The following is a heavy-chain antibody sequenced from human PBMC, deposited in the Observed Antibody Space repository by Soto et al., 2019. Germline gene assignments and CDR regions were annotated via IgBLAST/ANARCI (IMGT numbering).Heavy chain of an antibody. CDR1: GGSISSGGSS. J-gene: IGHJ6*02. CDR3: ARDLLSYDILTGYYAGPYYYGMDV. CDR2: IYHSGST. D-gene: IGHD3-9*01. V-gene: IGHV4-30-2*05. Sequence: SETLSLTCAVSGGSISSGGSSWSWIRQPPGKGLEWIGYIYHSGSTYYNPSLKSRVTISVDTSKNQFSLKLSSVTAADTAVYYCARDLLSYDILTGYYAGPYYYGMDVWGQGTTVTVSS.